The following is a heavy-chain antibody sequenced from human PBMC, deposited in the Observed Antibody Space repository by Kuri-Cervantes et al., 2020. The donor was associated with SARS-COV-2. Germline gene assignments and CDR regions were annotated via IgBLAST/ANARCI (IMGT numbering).Heavy chain of an antibody. CDR1: GLTFSNYW. J-gene: IGHJ6*03. V-gene: IGHV3-7*03. CDR3: ARDGMITVGGVIVRDYMDV. D-gene: IGHD3-16*02. CDR2: IKKDGSEG. Sequence: GGSLRLSCAASGLTFSNYWMRWVRQAPGKGPEWVASIKKDGSEGYYVDSVKGRFTISRDNAKNSLYLQMNSLRAEDTAVYYCARDGMITVGGVIVRDYMDVWGKGTTVTVSS.